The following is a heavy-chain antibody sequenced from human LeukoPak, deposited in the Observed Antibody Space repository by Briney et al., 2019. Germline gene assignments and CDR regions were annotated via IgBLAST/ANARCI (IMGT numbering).Heavy chain of an antibody. CDR3: AREGGGGYASNDY. CDR1: GFTFSSYA. D-gene: IGHD1-26*01. Sequence: GGSLRLSCAASGFTFSSYAMSWVRQAPGKGLEWVSSISSSGSYIYYAGSVKGRFTISRDNAKSSLYLQMNSLRAEDTAVYYCAREGGGGYASNDYWGQGTLVTVSS. J-gene: IGHJ4*02. CDR2: ISSSGSYI. V-gene: IGHV3-21*01.